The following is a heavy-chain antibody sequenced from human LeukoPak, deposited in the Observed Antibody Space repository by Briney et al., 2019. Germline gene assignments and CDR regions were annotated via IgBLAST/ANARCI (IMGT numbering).Heavy chain of an antibody. CDR2: ISSSSSTI. CDR1: GFTFSSYR. CDR3: ARDNPRSYYYYMDV. V-gene: IGHV3-48*04. Sequence: SGGSLRLSCAASGFTFSSYRMNWVRQAPGKGLEWVSYISSSSSTIYYADSAKGRFTISRDNAKNSLYLQMNSLRAEDTAVYYCARDNPRSYYYYMDVWGKGTTVTVSS. D-gene: IGHD1-14*01. J-gene: IGHJ6*03.